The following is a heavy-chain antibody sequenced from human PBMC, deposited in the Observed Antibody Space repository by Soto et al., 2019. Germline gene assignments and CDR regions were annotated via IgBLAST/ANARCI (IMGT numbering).Heavy chain of an antibody. CDR1: GYTFTHHW. Sequence: ESLNISRNGSGYTFTHHWHACVLQVPGKGLEWMGIIYSPESDTRYSPSFQGHVTISADRATNLTYLQWSSLKTSATAMYYCVRHWGPYVAVRADYWGQGNLLT. CDR3: VRHWGPYVAVRADY. J-gene: IGHJ4*02. D-gene: IGHD3-10*02. V-gene: IGHV5-51*01. CDR2: IYSPESDT.